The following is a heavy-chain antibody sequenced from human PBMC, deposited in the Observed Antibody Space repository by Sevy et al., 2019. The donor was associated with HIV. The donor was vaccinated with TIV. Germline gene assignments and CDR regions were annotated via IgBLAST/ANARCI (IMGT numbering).Heavy chain of an antibody. CDR2: LSFGCGEI. CDR1: AFTFSKYS. Sequence: GGSLRLSCAASAFTFSKYSMSWVRQPPGKGLEWVSTLSFGCGEINYADSVKGRFTISRDNSKSSVYLQMNNLRPEETAVYYCAREGCTKPHDYWGQGTLVTVSS. J-gene: IGHJ4*02. CDR3: AREGCTKPHDY. V-gene: IGHV3-23*01. D-gene: IGHD2-8*01.